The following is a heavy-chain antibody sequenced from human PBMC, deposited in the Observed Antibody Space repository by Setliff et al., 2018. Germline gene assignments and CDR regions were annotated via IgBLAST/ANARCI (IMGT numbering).Heavy chain of an antibody. D-gene: IGHD6-13*01. CDR3: ARGRPLYSSPVDY. Sequence: GGSLRLSCVASGFTFSNHWMHWVRQAPGKGLVWVSRVNGDGSSTVYADSVKGRFTISRDNAENTLYLQMNSLRAEDTAVYYCARGRPLYSSPVDYWGQGTLVTVSS. V-gene: IGHV3-74*01. CDR1: GFTFSNHW. J-gene: IGHJ4*02. CDR2: VNGDGSST.